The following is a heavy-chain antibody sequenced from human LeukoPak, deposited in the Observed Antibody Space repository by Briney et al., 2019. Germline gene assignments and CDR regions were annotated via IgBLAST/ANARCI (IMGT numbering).Heavy chain of an antibody. J-gene: IGHJ5*02. CDR1: GGSFSGYY. Sequence: SETLSLTCAVYGGSFSGYYGSWIRQPPGKGLEWIGEINHSGSTNYNPSLKSRVTISVDTSKNQFSLKLSSVTAADTAVYYCARRCSSTSCNWFDPWGQGTLVTVSS. CDR3: ARRCSSTSCNWFDP. CDR2: INHSGST. D-gene: IGHD2-2*01. V-gene: IGHV4-34*01.